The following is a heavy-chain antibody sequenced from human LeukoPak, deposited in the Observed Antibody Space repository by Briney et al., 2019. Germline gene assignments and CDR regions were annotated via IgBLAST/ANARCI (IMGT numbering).Heavy chain of an antibody. J-gene: IGHJ3*02. V-gene: IGHV4-38-2*02. D-gene: IGHD6-6*01. CDR2: IYHNGNT. Sequence: SETLSLTCAVSGYSISSGYYWGWIRQPPRKGLEWIGSIYHNGNTYYNPSLKSRVTISVDTSKNQFSLNLKSVTAADTAMYYCAREGLAARRGAFDIWGQGTVVTVSS. CDR1: GYSISSGYY. CDR3: AREGLAARRGAFDI.